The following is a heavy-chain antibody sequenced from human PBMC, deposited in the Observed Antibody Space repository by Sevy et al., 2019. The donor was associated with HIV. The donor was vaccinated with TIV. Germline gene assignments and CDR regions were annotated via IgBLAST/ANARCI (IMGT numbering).Heavy chain of an antibody. J-gene: IGHJ4*02. CDR1: GFTFSSYG. Sequence: GGSLRLSCAASGFTFSSYGMHWVRQAPGKGLEWVAVIWYDGSNKYYADSVKGRFTISRDNSKNTLYLQMNSLRAEDTAVYYCARDLSYYDSSGGDDYWGQGTLVTVSS. CDR3: ARDLSYYDSSGGDDY. V-gene: IGHV3-33*01. CDR2: IWYDGSNK. D-gene: IGHD3-22*01.